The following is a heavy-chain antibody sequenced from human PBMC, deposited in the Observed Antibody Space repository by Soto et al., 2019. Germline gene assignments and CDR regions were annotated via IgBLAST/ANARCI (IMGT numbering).Heavy chain of an antibody. CDR3: ARGRRGDFWSGYHYYYGMDV. D-gene: IGHD3-3*01. J-gene: IGHJ6*02. V-gene: IGHV4-34*01. CDR1: GGSFSGYY. CDR2: INHSGST. Sequence: SETLSLTXAVYGGSFSGYYWSWIRQPPGKGLEWIGEINHSGSTNYNPSLKSRVTISVDTSKNQFSLKLSSVTAADTAVYYCARGRRGDFWSGYHYYYGMDVWGQGTTVTVSS.